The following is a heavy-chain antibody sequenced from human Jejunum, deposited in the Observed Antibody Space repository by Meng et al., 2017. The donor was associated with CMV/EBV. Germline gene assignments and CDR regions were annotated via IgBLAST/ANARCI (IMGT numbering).Heavy chain of an antibody. V-gene: IGHV1-2*06. CDR2: ITPSSGGT. J-gene: IGHJ4*02. CDR3: VRANLGSADY. Sequence: QVPLVQYGAELKNPGASVKVSCKAYGYPFTGDYMPCLRQPPGQGLEWVGRITPSSGGTTYAQKFQGRVTMTRDTSISTAYMELSSLRSDDAAIYYCVRANLGSADYWGQGTLVTVSS. D-gene: IGHD7-27*01. CDR1: GYPFTGDY.